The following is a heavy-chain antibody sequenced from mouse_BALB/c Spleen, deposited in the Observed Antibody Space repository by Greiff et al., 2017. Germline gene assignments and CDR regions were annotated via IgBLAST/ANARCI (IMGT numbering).Heavy chain of an antibody. CDR2: ISDGGSYT. V-gene: IGHV5-4*02. J-gene: IGHJ2*01. CDR1: GFTFSDYY. D-gene: IGHD2-4*01. CDR3: ARDGDYDYDGSYFDY. Sequence: EVQGVESGGGLVKPGGSLKLSCAASGFTFSDYYMYWVRQTPEKRLEWVATISDGGSYTYYPDSVKGRFTISRDNAKNNLYLQMSSLKSEDTAMYYCARDGDYDYDGSYFDYWGQGTTLTVSS.